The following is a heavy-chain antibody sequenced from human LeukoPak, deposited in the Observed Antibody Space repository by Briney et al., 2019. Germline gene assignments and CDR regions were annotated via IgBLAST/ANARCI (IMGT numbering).Heavy chain of an antibody. CDR2: IGTAGDT. V-gene: IGHV3-13*01. Sequence: AGGSLRLSCAASGFTFSRYDMHWVRQATGKGLEWVSAIGTAGDTYYPGSVKGRFTISRENAKNSLYLQMNSLRAGDTAVYYCARETEKGMDVWGQGTTVTVSS. CDR3: ARETEKGMDV. CDR1: GFTFSRYD. J-gene: IGHJ6*02.